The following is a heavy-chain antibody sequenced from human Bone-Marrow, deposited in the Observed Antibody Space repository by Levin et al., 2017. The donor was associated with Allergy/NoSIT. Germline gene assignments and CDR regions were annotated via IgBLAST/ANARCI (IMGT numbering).Heavy chain of an antibody. CDR3: AKDGLGYCISTSCYAIRSYYFDY. CDR2: ISGSGGST. CDR1: GFTFSSYA. V-gene: IGHV3-23*01. D-gene: IGHD2-2*01. J-gene: IGHJ4*02. Sequence: GGSLRLSCAASGFTFSSYAMSWVRQAPGKGLEWVSAISGSGGSTYYADSVKGRFTISRDNSKNTLYLQMNSLRAEDTAVYYCAKDGLGYCISTSCYAIRSYYFDYWGQGTLVTVSS.